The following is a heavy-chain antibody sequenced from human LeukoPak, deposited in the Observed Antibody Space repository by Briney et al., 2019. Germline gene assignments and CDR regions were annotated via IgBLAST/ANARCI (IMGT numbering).Heavy chain of an antibody. D-gene: IGHD2-2*01. J-gene: IGHJ4*02. CDR3: ARDSCSSTSCPSIDDY. CDR1: GYTFSGYY. Sequence: ASVKVSCKASGYTFSGYYMHWVRQAPGQGLEWMGWINPNSDSTNYAQKFQGRVTMTRDTSISTAYMELSRLSSDDTAVYYCARDSCSSTSCPSIDDYWGEGALVTVSS. CDR2: INPNSDST. V-gene: IGHV1-2*02.